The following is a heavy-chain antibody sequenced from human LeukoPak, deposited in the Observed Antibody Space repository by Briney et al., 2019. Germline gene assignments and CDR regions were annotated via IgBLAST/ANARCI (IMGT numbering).Heavy chain of an antibody. CDR3: ASLLSVAGFDY. CDR2: IYTSGST. CDR1: GGSISSGSYY. J-gene: IGHJ4*02. Sequence: ASETLSLTCTVSGGSISSGSYYWSWIRQPAGKGLEWIGRIYTSGSTNYNPSLKSRVTISVDTSKNQFSLKLSSVTAADTAVYYCASLLSVAGFDYWGQGTLVTVSS. V-gene: IGHV4-61*02. D-gene: IGHD6-19*01.